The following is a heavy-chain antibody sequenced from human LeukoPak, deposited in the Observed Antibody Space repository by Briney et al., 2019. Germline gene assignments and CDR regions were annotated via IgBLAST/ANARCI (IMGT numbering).Heavy chain of an antibody. V-gene: IGHV3-66*01. CDR1: GFTVSSNY. CDR2: IYSGGST. D-gene: IGHD3-16*02. J-gene: IGHJ4*02. Sequence: GGSLRLSCAASGFTVSSNYMSWVRQAPGKGLEWVSVIYSGGSTYYADSVKGRFTISRDNSKNSLYLQMNSLRAEDTAVYYCAQFWGSYPKGDYWGQGTLVTVSP. CDR3: AQFWGSYPKGDY.